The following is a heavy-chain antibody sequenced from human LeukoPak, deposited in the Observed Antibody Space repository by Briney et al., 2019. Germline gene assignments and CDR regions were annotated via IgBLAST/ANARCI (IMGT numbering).Heavy chain of an antibody. CDR2: INPRDGTT. V-gene: IGHV1-46*01. CDR1: ANTFISYY. D-gene: IGHD3-3*01. Sequence: ASVKVSCKTSANTFISYYFHWLRQAPGQGPEWMGIINPRDGTTDYAQKFQGRVTMTRDTSISTAYMELSRLRSDDTAVYYCARAWDFWSVYLGLGYWGQGTLVTVSS. J-gene: IGHJ4*02. CDR3: ARAWDFWSVYLGLGY.